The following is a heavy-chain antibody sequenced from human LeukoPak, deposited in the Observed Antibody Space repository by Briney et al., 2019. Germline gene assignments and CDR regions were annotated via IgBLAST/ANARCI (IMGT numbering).Heavy chain of an antibody. CDR1: GLTFSASD. CDR2: VQTKPNNYAT. V-gene: IGHV3-73*01. D-gene: IGHD5-18*01. J-gene: IGHJ4*02. CDR3: TTYRSGHY. Sequence: GGSLRLSCVVSGLTFSASDMHWVRQASGKGLEWVGRVQTKPNNYATAYAASLKGRFTISRDDSINTAYLQVNSLRAEDTAVYYCTTYRSGHYWGPGTLVTVSS.